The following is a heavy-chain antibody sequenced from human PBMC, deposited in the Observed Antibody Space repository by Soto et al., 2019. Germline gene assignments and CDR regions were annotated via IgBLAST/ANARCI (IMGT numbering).Heavy chain of an antibody. CDR1: GGTFSTYA. J-gene: IGHJ4*02. V-gene: IGHV1-69*01. D-gene: IGHD3-22*01. CDR2: IIPIFGTA. CDR3: AREGASGSHIGY. Sequence: QVQLVQSGAEVKKPGSSVKVSCKVSGGTFSTYAIGWVRQAPGQGLEWMGGIIPIFGTANYAQKFQGRVTITADESTSTAYMELSSLRSEDTAVYYCAREGASGSHIGYWGQGTLVTVSS.